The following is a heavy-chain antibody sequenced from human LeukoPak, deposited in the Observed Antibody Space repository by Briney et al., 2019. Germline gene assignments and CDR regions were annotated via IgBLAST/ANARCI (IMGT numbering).Heavy chain of an antibody. CDR3: GREGYTASYYFVDY. J-gene: IGHJ4*02. V-gene: IGHV4-4*07. Sequence: SETLSLTCSASGGSINSYYWGWVRQSAGKGLEWIGRIYTTGATHYSPSLKSRLTMSLDTTKNQISVKLKSVTAADTAVYYCGREGYTASYYFVDYWSQGTLVTVSS. CDR1: GGSINSYY. CDR2: IYTTGAT. D-gene: IGHD3-10*01.